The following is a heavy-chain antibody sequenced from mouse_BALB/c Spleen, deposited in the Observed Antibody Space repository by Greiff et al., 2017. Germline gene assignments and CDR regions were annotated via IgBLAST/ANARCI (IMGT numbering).Heavy chain of an antibody. Sequence: EVQVVESGGGLVQPGGSRKLSCAASGFTFSSFGMHWVRQAPEKGLEWVAYISSGSSTIYYADTVKGRFTISRDNPKNTLFLQMTSLRSEDTAMYYCARLRGNYGYAMDYWGQGTSVTVSS. V-gene: IGHV5-17*02. CDR1: GFTFSSFG. J-gene: IGHJ4*01. D-gene: IGHD2-1*01. CDR3: ARLRGNYGYAMDY. CDR2: ISSGSSTI.